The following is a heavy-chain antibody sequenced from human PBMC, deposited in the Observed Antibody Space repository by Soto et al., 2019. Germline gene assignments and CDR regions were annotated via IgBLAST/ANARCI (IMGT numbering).Heavy chain of an antibody. J-gene: IGHJ4*02. CDR1: GGSVSNNNW. Sequence: QVQLQESGPGRVKPSGTLSLSCAVSGGSVSNNNWWSWVRQSPGNGLEWIGEIHHSGGTSYNPSLESRATLSVDKSKNELSLRLNDVTAADTAVYYCTKNSAYALDYWGQGILVTVSS. V-gene: IGHV4-4*02. CDR2: IHHSGGT. D-gene: IGHD5-12*01. CDR3: TKNSAYALDY.